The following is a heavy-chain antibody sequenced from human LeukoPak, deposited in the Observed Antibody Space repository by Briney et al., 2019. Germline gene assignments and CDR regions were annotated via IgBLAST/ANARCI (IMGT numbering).Heavy chain of an antibody. J-gene: IGHJ3*02. CDR3: ARGRLVVVPAAMRGGAFDI. Sequence: PSETLSLTCTLAGGSISSYYWSWIRQPPGKALEWIGYIYYTGSTSYNPSLTSRVTISVDTSKNQFSLKVSSVTAADTAVYYCARGRLVVVPAAMRGGAFDIWGQGTMVTVSS. CDR2: IYYTGST. V-gene: IGHV4-59*12. CDR1: GGSISSYY. D-gene: IGHD2-2*01.